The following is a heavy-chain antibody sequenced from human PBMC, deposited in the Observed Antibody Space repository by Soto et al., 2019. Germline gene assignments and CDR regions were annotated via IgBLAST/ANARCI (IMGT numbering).Heavy chain of an antibody. CDR3: DHWVGLYGMDV. CDR1: GLSLSPSGVG. V-gene: IGHV2-5*02. Sequence: QITLKESGPTLVKPTQTLTLTCTFPGLSLSPSGVGVGWIRQPPGKALEWLALIYWDDDKRYSPSLKSRLTSTKDTSKNQVVLTMTNIDPVDTATDYGDHWVGLYGMDVWGQVTTVTVSS. J-gene: IGHJ6*02. CDR2: IYWDDDK. D-gene: IGHD1-26*01.